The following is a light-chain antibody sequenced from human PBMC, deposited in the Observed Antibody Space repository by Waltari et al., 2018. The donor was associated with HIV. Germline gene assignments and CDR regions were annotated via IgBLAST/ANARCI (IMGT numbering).Light chain of an antibody. CDR1: QNILYKSDNKNY. Sequence: DIVMTQSPDYLAVSLGERATINCKSSQNILYKSDNKNYLAWYQPKPGQPPKLLISWAAARESGVPDRFSGSGSGADFTITISSLQAEDVAVYYCQQYYSTPPRTFGQGTKVEIK. CDR3: QQYYSTPPRT. CDR2: WAA. J-gene: IGKJ1*01. V-gene: IGKV4-1*01.